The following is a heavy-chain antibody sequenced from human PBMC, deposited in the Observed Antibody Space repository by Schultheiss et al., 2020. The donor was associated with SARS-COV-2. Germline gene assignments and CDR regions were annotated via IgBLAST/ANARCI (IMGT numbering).Heavy chain of an antibody. CDR2: IYHSGST. J-gene: IGHJ5*02. V-gene: IGHV4-30-2*01. Sequence: SETLSLTCTVSGGSISSGGYYWSWIRQHPGKGLEWIGYIYHSGSTYYNPSLKSRVTISVDRSKNQFSLKLSSVTAADTAVYYCARVGDQLLYWFDPWGQGTLVTVSS. CDR1: GGSISSGGYY. D-gene: IGHD2-2*01. CDR3: ARVGDQLLYWFDP.